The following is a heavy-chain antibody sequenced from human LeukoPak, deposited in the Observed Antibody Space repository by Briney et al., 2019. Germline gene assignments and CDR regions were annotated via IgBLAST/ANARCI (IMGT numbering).Heavy chain of an antibody. CDR2: IWYDGSNK. Sequence: GRSLRLSCAASGFTFSSYGMHWVRQAPGKGLEWVAVIWYDGSNKYYADSVKGRFTISRDNSKNTLYLQMNSLRAEDTAVYYCARDSRPLVGLLWFGELPDYWGQGTLVTVSS. CDR1: GFTFSSYG. CDR3: ARDSRPLVGLLWFGELPDY. V-gene: IGHV3-30*19. J-gene: IGHJ4*02. D-gene: IGHD3-10*01.